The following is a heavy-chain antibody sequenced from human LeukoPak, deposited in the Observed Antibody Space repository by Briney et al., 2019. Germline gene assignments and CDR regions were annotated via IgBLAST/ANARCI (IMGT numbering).Heavy chain of an antibody. J-gene: IGHJ4*02. Sequence: PGGCLRLSCAADAFTFDDYFMGWVRQAPGKGLGWVSYITNGDYTMYYAASRRGRSTISKDNAKNSLYLHMSGLRAEDTAVYYCARSRARIAAAVYYFDYWGQRTPVTVSS. CDR3: ARSRARIAAAVYYFDY. D-gene: IGHD6-13*01. CDR1: AFTFDDYF. CDR2: ITNGDYTM. V-gene: IGHV3-11*01.